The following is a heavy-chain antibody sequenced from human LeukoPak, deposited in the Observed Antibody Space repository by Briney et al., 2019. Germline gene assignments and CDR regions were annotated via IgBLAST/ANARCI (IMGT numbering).Heavy chain of an antibody. CDR3: ARESYCSGGSCYSGRAFDI. D-gene: IGHD2-15*01. CDR2: LKTDGSNT. V-gene: IGHV3-74*01. J-gene: IGHJ3*02. Sequence: SGGSLRLSCAASGFTFSTYWMHWVRQAPGKGLVWVSRLKTDGSNTFYADSVKGRFTISRDNAKDTLYLQMNSLRAEDTAVYYCARESYCSGGSCYSGRAFDIWGQGTMVTVSS. CDR1: GFTFSTYW.